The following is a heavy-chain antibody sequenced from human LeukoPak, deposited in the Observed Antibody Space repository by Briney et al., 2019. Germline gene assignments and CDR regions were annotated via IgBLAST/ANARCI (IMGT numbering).Heavy chain of an antibody. CDR3: ASVSSTSDY. J-gene: IGHJ4*02. V-gene: IGHV3-23*01. D-gene: IGHD2-2*01. CDR1: GFTFSSYA. Sequence: PGGSLRPSCAASGFTFSSYAMNWVRQAPGKGLEWVSAISGSGGSTYYADSVKGRFTISRDNSKNTLFLQMNSLRAEVTAVYYCASVSSTSDYWGQGTRVTVSS. CDR2: ISGSGGST.